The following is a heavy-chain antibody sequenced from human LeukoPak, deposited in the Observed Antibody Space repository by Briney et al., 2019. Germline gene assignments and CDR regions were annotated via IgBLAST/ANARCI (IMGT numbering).Heavy chain of an antibody. CDR1: SGSIIGYY. D-gene: IGHD2-15*01. CDR3: ARDRVAGTLDF. V-gene: IGHV4-59*01. CDR2: IQYSGTT. J-gene: IGHJ4*02. Sequence: PSETLSLTHTVSSGSIIGYYWAWIRLPPGEGLEWIGYIQYSGTTEYNPSLASRATISVDTANDQFSLNLRSVTAADTAFHYCARDRVAGTLDFWAQGTLVTVSS.